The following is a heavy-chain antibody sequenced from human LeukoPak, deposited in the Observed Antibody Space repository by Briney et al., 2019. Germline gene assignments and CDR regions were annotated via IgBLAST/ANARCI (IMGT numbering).Heavy chain of an antibody. CDR1: GGSISSGGYY. CDR3: ATAPYSSSWYPPAEYFQH. V-gene: IGHV4-31*03. J-gene: IGHJ1*01. D-gene: IGHD6-13*01. Sequence: PSETLSLTSTVSGGSISSGGYYWSRIRQHPGKGLEWIGYIYYSGSTYYNPSLKSRVTISVDTSKNQFSLKLSSVTAADTAVYYCATAPYSSSWYPPAEYFQHWGQGTLVTVSS. CDR2: IYYSGST.